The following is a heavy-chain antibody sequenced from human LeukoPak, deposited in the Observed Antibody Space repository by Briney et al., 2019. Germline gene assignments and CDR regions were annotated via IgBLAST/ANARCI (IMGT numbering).Heavy chain of an antibody. CDR1: GFSFSNYA. CDR3: AKDGTWIQLWFDY. J-gene: IGHJ4*02. CDR2: ISYDGINK. D-gene: IGHD5-18*01. Sequence: GGSLRLSCAASGFSFSNYAMHCVRQAPGKGLEWVAVISYDGINKYYADSVKGRFTISRDNSKNTLYLQMNSLRAEDTAVYYCAKDGTWIQLWFDYWGQGTLVTVSS. V-gene: IGHV3-30-3*01.